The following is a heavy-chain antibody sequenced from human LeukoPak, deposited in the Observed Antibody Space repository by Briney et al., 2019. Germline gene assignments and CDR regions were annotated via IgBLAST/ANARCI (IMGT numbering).Heavy chain of an antibody. Sequence: GGSLRLSCAASGFTFSSYWMSWVRQAPGKGLEWVANIKQDGSEKYYVDSVKGRFTISRDNAKNSLYLQMNSLRAEDTAVYYCSRVIAVAEFSYYYFYMGVWCKGTTVNVSS. CDR2: IKQDGSEK. CDR3: SRVIAVAEFSYYYFYMGV. D-gene: IGHD6-19*01. CDR1: GFTFSSYW. J-gene: IGHJ6*03. V-gene: IGHV3-7*01.